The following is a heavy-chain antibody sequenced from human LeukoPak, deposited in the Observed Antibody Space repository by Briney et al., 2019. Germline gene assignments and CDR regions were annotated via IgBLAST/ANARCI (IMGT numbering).Heavy chain of an antibody. D-gene: IGHD4-23*01. CDR3: ATVGGNSWRADY. J-gene: IGHJ4*02. CDR2: INPNSGGT. V-gene: IGHV1-2*06. Sequence: ASVKVSCKASGYTFTDYFMHWVRQAPGQGLEWMGRINPNSGGTNYAQKFQGRVAMTRDTSIRTAYMELSRLRSDDTAVYCCATVGGNSWRADYWGQGTLVTVSS. CDR1: GYTFTDYF.